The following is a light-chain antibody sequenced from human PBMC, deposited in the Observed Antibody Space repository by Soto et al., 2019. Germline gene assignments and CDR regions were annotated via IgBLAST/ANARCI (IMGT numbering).Light chain of an antibody. V-gene: IGKV3-20*01. J-gene: IGKJ3*01. CDR3: QQYSTSPAT. CDR1: QSVRSSY. CDR2: GAS. Sequence: EIVLTQSPGTLSLSPGERATLSCRASQSVRSSYLAWYQQKPGQAPRLLIYGASSRATGIPDRFSGSGSGTDFTLTISRLEPEDFEVYYCQQYSTSPATFGPGTKVDIK.